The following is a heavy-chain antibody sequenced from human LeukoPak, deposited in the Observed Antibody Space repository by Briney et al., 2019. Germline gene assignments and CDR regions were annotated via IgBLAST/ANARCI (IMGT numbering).Heavy chain of an antibody. Sequence: GGSLRLSCEGSRFSFSNYAMSWVRQAPGKGLDWISAINAGGGITYYADSVKGRFTISRDSSKNTLYLQMDSLRVEDSAVYYCARDITARPRWFDPWGQGTLVSVSS. CDR1: RFSFSNYA. J-gene: IGHJ5*02. CDR3: ARDITARPRWFDP. D-gene: IGHD6-6*01. CDR2: INAGGGIT. V-gene: IGHV3-23*01.